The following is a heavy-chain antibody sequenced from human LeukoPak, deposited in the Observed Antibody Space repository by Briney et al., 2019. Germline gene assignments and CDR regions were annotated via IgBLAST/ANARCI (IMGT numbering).Heavy chain of an antibody. D-gene: IGHD3-3*01. CDR2: IIPILGIA. CDR1: GGTFGSYA. V-gene: IGHV1-69*04. Sequence: PKASVKVSCKASGGTFGSYAISWVRQAPGQGLEWMGRIIPILGIANYAQKFQGRVTITADKSTSTAYMELSSLRSEDTAVYYCAAYYDFWSGYYTKPRVRFDPWGQGTLVTVSS. CDR3: AAYYDFWSGYYTKPRVRFDP. J-gene: IGHJ5*02.